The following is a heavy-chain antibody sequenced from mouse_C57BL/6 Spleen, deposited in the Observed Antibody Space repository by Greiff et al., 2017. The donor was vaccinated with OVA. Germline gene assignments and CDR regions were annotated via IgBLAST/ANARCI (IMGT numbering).Heavy chain of an antibody. CDR3: ARGAYDYDGEVWFAY. CDR1: GYAFSSSW. D-gene: IGHD2-4*01. V-gene: IGHV1-82*01. CDR2: IYPGDGDT. J-gene: IGHJ3*01. Sequence: VQLQQSGPELVKPGASVKISCKASGYAFSSSWMNWVKQRPGKGLEWIGRIYPGDGDTNYNGKFKGKATLTADKSSSTAYMQLSSLTSEDSAVYFCARGAYDYDGEVWFAYWGQGTLVTVSA.